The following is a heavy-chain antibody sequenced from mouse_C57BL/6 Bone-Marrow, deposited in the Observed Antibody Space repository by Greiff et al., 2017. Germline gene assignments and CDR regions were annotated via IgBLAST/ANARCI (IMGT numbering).Heavy chain of an antibody. CDR3: AREGHYDAGYYYAMDY. Sequence: EVQLQQSGPELVKPGASVKIPCKASGYTFTDYNMDWVKQSHGKSLEWIGDINPNNGGTIYNQKFKGKATLTVDKSSSTAYMEFRSLTSEDTAVYYCAREGHYDAGYYYAMDYWGQGTSVTVSS. D-gene: IGHD2-4*01. CDR1: GYTFTDYN. CDR2: INPNNGGT. J-gene: IGHJ4*01. V-gene: IGHV1-18*01.